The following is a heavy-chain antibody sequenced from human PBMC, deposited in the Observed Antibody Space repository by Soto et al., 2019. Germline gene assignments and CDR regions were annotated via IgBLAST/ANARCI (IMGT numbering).Heavy chain of an antibody. D-gene: IGHD1-26*01. Sequence: QVQLVQSGAEVKKPGASVKVSCKASGYTFTTYGISWVRQAPGQGLEWVGWISTYNDIATYAQKLQGRVTMTTDRSTNTAYMELRSLRSDDTAVYYCARERSGSYSGVFYFDFWGRGTLVTVSS. CDR1: GYTFTTYG. J-gene: IGHJ4*02. CDR2: ISTYNDIA. CDR3: ARERSGSYSGVFYFDF. V-gene: IGHV1-18*04.